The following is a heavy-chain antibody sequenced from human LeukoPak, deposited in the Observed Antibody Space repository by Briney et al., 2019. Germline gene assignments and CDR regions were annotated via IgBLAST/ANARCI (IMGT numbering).Heavy chain of an antibody. D-gene: IGHD4-17*01. Sequence: SETLSLTCSISGVSTSRSFYYWGWIRQPPGKRLEWIGNVYYSGGTYYNPSLKSRVSMSVDTSQNQFSLTLTSVTAADTAVYFCARRPNLPADDGDYWRFDVWGQGRRVTVSS. J-gene: IGHJ3*01. CDR1: GVSTSRSFYY. V-gene: IGHV4-39*01. CDR2: VYYSGGT. CDR3: ARRPNLPADDGDYWRFDV.